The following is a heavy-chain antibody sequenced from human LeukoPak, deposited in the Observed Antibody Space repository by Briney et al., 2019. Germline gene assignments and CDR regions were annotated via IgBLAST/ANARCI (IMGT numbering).Heavy chain of an antibody. CDR2: IDRDGRVQ. D-gene: IGHD2/OR15-2a*01. J-gene: IGHJ6*03. CDR1: AFTTHYC. Sequence: PGGSLRLSCTASAFTTHYCLNWVRQSPGKWLEWVANIDRDGRVQHYVDAVEGRFTISRDSAKNSLALPMHSLRAEDTAVYYCTGGSDEVLSGEYYYYMDVWGTGTTVTVSS. V-gene: IGHV3-7*01. CDR3: TGGSDEVLSGEYYYYMDV.